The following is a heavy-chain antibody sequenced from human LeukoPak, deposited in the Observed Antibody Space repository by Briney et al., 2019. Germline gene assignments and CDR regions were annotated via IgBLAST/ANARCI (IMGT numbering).Heavy chain of an antibody. CDR1: GGSISSYY. CDR2: IYYSGST. J-gene: IGHJ4*02. CDR3: AREDYYDSSGYYDY. Sequence: SETLSLTCTVSGGSISSYYWSWIRQPPGKGLEWIGYIYYSGSTKYNPSLKSRVTISVDTSKNQFSLKLSSVTAADTAVYYCAREDYYDSSGYYDYWGQGTLVTVSS. D-gene: IGHD3-22*01. V-gene: IGHV4-59*01.